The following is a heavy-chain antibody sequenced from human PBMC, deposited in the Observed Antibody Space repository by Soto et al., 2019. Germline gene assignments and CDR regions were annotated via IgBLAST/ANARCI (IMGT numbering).Heavy chain of an antibody. V-gene: IGHV5-51*01. CDR2: IYPGDSDT. CDR1: GYSFSSHW. J-gene: IGHJ4*02. CDR3: ARQGNGAEGFDF. D-gene: IGHD4-17*01. Sequence: PGESLKISCKGSGYSFSSHWIGWVRQMPGKGLDWMGIIYPGDSDTRYSPSFLGQVTISADKSINTSYLQWSSLKASDTAMYYCARQGNGAEGFDFWGQGALVTVSS.